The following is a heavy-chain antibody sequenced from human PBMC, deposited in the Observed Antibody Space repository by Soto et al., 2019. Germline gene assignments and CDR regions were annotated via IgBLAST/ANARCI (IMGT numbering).Heavy chain of an antibody. CDR1: GYTFTSYA. CDR3: ARDRAWNWFDP. Sequence: ASVKVSCTASGYTFTSYAMHWVRQAPGQRLEWMGWINAGNGNTKYSQKFQGRVTITRDTSASTAYMELSSLRSEDTAVYYCARDRAWNWFDPWGQGTLVTVSS. CDR2: INAGNGNT. V-gene: IGHV1-3*01. J-gene: IGHJ5*02.